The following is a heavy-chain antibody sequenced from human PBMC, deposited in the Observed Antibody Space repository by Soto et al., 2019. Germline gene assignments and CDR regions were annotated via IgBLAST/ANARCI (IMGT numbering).Heavy chain of an antibody. CDR3: ARDRRWLARGPNNWFDP. CDR2: IYHDGNS. CDR1: GGSINSGDYY. Sequence: LSLTCTVSGGSINSGDYYWTWIRQSPGKGLEWIGYIYHDGNSQHNPSLKGRVTMSIDTSNNQFSLKLTSVTAADTAVYYCARDRRWLARGPNNWFDPWGQGTLVTVSS. D-gene: IGHD5-12*01. V-gene: IGHV4-30-4*01. J-gene: IGHJ5*02.